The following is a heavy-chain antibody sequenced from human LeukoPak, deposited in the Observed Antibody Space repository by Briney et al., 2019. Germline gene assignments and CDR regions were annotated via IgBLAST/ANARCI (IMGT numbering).Heavy chain of an antibody. J-gene: IGHJ5*02. CDR3: ARSDYDYVWGSYGFDP. CDR2: IYYSGST. Sequence: SETLSLTCTVFGGSISSSSYYWGWIRQPPGKGLEWIGSIYYSGSTYYNPSLKSRVTISVDTSKNQFSLKLSSVTAADTAVYYCARSDYDYVWGSYGFDPWGQGTLVTVSS. CDR1: GGSISSSSYY. V-gene: IGHV4-39*01. D-gene: IGHD3-16*01.